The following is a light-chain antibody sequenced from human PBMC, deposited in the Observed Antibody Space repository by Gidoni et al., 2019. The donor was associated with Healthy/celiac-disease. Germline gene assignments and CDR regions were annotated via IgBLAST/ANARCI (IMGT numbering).Light chain of an antibody. CDR3: MQALQTGMXT. CDR1: QSLLHSNGYNY. V-gene: IGKV2-28*01. J-gene: IGKJ2*01. CDR2: LGS. Sequence: DIVMTQSPLSLPVTPGEPASISCRSSQSLLHSNGYNYLDWYLQKPGQSPQLLIYLGSNRASGVPDRFSGSGSGTDFTLKISRVEAEDVGVYYCMQALQTGMXTFGQGTKLEIK.